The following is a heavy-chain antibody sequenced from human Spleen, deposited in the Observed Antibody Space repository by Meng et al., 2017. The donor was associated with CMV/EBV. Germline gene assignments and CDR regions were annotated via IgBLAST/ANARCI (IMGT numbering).Heavy chain of an antibody. CDR3: AREGDYASGSYYKWGLDS. D-gene: IGHD3-10*01. J-gene: IGHJ4*02. Sequence: GGSLRLSCEGFGFSVSTNYMTWVRQAPGRGLEWVSFLHSAGIRFYTDSVKGRFTISRDNSKNTLYRQMDSLKPEDTAIYYCAREGDYASGSYYKWGLDSWGQGTQVTVSS. CDR2: LHSAGIR. CDR1: GFSVSTNY. V-gene: IGHV3-66*02.